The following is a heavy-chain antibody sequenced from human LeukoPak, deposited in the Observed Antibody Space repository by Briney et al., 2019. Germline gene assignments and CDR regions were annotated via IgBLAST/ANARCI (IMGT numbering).Heavy chain of an antibody. J-gene: IGHJ3*02. V-gene: IGHV3-7*03. D-gene: IGHD3-10*01. CDR3: ARGDYYGSGSYYHDAFGI. Sequence: GGSLRLSCAASGFTFSSYWMSWVRQAPGKGLEWVANIKPDGSEKHYVDSVKGRLTIARDNAKNSLFLQMNSLRAEDTAVYYCARGDYYGSGSYYHDAFGIWGQGTMVTVSS. CDR2: IKPDGSEK. CDR1: GFTFSSYW.